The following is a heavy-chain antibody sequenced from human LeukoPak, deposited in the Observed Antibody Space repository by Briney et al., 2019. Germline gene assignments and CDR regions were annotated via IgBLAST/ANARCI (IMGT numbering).Heavy chain of an antibody. Sequence: PGGSLRLSCAASGFTFSSYSMNWVRQAPGKGLEWVSSISSSSSYIYYADSVKGRFTISRDNAKNSLYLQMNSLRAEDTAVYYCVRVLDSGYDSDDYWGQGTLVTVSS. CDR1: GFTFSSYS. CDR2: ISSSSSYI. CDR3: VRVLDSGYDSDDY. J-gene: IGHJ4*02. V-gene: IGHV3-21*01. D-gene: IGHD5-12*01.